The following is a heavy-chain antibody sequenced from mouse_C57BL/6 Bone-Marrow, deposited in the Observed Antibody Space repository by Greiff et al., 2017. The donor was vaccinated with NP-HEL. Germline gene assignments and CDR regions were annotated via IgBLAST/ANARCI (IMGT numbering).Heavy chain of an antibody. CDR2: ISGGGGNT. V-gene: IGHV5-9*01. CDR1: GFTFSSYT. J-gene: IGHJ2*01. CDR3: ARKRNWAYYFDY. D-gene: IGHD4-1*01. Sequence: EVMLVESGGGLVKPGGSLKLSCAASGFTFSSYTMSWVRQTPEKRLEWVATISGGGGNTYYPDSVKGRFTISRDNAKNTLYLQMSSLRSEDTALYYCARKRNWAYYFDYWGQGTTLTVSS.